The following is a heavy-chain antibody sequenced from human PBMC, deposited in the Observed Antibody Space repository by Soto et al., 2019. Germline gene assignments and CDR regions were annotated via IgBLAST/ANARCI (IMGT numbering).Heavy chain of an antibody. CDR2: ISAYNGNT. D-gene: IGHD6-13*01. Sequence: GGPVKPSSKASGYWITSNAMSWLRQAPGQGLEWMGWISAYNGNTNYAQKLQGRVTMTTDTSTSTAYMELRSLRSDDTAVYYCARGDSSSWYNTWGQGTLVTVSS. CDR1: GYWITSNA. V-gene: IGHV1-18*01. CDR3: ARGDSSSWYNT. J-gene: IGHJ5*02.